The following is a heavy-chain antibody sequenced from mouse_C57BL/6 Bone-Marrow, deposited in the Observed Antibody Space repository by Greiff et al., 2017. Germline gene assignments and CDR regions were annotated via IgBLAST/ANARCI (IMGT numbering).Heavy chain of an antibody. D-gene: IGHD3-3*01. CDR2: NSDGGSYT. J-gene: IGHJ4*01. CDR3: ARDRGGDY. V-gene: IGHV5-4*01. Sequence: EVKVVESGGGLVKPGGSLKLSCAASGFTFSSYAMSWVRQTPEKRREWGATNSDGGSYTYFPDNVKGRFTIARDNAKNNLYLQMSHLKSEDTAMYYCARDRGGDYWGQGTSVTVSS. CDR1: GFTFSSYA.